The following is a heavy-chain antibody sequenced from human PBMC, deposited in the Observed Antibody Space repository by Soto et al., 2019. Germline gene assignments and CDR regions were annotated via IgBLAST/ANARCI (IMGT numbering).Heavy chain of an antibody. V-gene: IGHV4-59*01. CDR2: IYYSGST. D-gene: IGHD6-19*01. Sequence: QVQLQESGPGLVKPSETLSLTCTVSGGSISNYYWSWIRQPPGKGLEWIGYIYYSGSTNYNPSLRSRVTISVDTSKNQFSLKLSSVTAADTAVYYCARDMVDIGVSGTHYYYGMDVWGQGTTVTVSS. CDR1: GGSISNYY. CDR3: ARDMVDIGVSGTHYYYGMDV. J-gene: IGHJ6*02.